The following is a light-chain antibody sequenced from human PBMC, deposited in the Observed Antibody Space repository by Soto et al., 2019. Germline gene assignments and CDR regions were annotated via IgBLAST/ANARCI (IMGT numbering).Light chain of an antibody. Sequence: QSVLTQPASVSGSPGQSITISCTGTSSDVGGHNSVAWYQHNPGKAPRLMIYDVSNRPSGVSSLFSGSKSGNTASLSISGLQAEDEADYYCSSYTSSSTLVFGTGTKSPS. V-gene: IGLV2-14*01. CDR3: SSYTSSSTLV. CDR2: DVS. J-gene: IGLJ1*01. CDR1: SSDVGGHNS.